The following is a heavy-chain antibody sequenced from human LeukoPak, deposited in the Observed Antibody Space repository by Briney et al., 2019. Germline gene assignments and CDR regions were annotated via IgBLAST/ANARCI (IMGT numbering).Heavy chain of an antibody. V-gene: IGHV1-24*01. J-gene: IGHJ4*02. Sequence: ASVKVSCKVSGYTLTELSMHWVRQAPGKGLEWMGGFDPEDGETIYAQKFQGRVTMTEDTSTDTAYMELSGLRSEDTAVYYCATSPEWEPYFDYWGQGTLVTVSS. CDR2: FDPEDGET. CDR3: ATSPEWEPYFDY. CDR1: GYTLTELS. D-gene: IGHD1-26*01.